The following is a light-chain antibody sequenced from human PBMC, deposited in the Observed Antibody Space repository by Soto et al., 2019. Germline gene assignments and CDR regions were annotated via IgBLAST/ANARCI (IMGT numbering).Light chain of an antibody. V-gene: IGKV3-20*01. CDR2: GAS. Sequence: EIVLTQSPGTLSLSPGERATLSCRASQSVSSSYLAWYQQKPGQAPRLLIYGASSRATGIPDRFSGSGSGTDFTITISRLEPEDFAVYYCQQYGNSPFTFGPGTKVDIK. CDR3: QQYGNSPFT. J-gene: IGKJ3*01. CDR1: QSVSSSY.